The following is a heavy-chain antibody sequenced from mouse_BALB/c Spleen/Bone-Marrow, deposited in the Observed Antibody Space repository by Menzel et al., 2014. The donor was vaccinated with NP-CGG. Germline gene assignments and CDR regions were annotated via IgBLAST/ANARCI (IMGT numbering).Heavy chain of an antibody. V-gene: IGHV5-17*02. J-gene: IGHJ4*01. CDR3: ARSTMITTGYYYAMDY. CDR1: GFTFSSFG. D-gene: IGHD2-4*01. Sequence: EVQLVESGGGLVQPGGSRKVSCAASGFTFSSFGMHWVRQAPEKGLEWVAYISSGSSTIYYADTVKGRFTISRDNPKNTLFLQMTSLRSEDTAMYYCARSTMITTGYYYAMDYWGQGTSVTVSP. CDR2: ISSGSSTI.